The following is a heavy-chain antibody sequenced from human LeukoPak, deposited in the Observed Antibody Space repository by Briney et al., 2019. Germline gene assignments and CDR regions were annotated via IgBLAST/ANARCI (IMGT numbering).Heavy chain of an antibody. CDR2: IRYDGSNK. J-gene: IGHJ6*03. CDR1: GFTFSSYG. V-gene: IGHV3-30*02. D-gene: IGHD3-10*01. CDR3: AKDFYGSGSFYYYYYMDV. Sequence: GGALRLSCAASGFTFSSYGMHWVRQAPGKGLEWVAFIRYDGSNKYYADSVKGRFTISRDNSKNTLYLQMNSLRAEDTAVYYCAKDFYGSGSFYYYYYMDVWGKGTTVTISS.